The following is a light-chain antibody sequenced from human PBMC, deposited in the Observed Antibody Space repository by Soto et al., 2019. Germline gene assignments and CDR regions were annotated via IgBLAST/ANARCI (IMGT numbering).Light chain of an antibody. CDR3: QQYRSYPFT. CDR2: KAS. CDR1: QSVSSS. Sequence: DIQMTQSPSTLSASVGDRVTITCRASQSVSSSLAWYQQKPGKAPILVIYKASTLETGVPSRFSGSGSGTTFTLTISSLQPDDSGTYYCQQYRSYPFTFGQGTRLENK. J-gene: IGKJ5*01. V-gene: IGKV1-5*03.